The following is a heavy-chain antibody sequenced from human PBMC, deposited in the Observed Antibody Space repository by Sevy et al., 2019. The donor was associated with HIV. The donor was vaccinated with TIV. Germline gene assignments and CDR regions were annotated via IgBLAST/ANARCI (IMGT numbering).Heavy chain of an antibody. CDR1: GFSFRSYP. CDR2: ISGSGDST. CDR3: AKEYDYICESFGQMSYAFDV. V-gene: IGHV3-23*01. J-gene: IGHJ3*01. Sequence: GGSLRLSCAASGFSFRSYPMTWVRQAPGKGLEWVSTISGSGDSTYYAASVKGRFTISRDNSRNTLYLQMSSLRAEDTAVYYCAKEYDYICESFGQMSYAFDVWGQGTMVTVSS. D-gene: IGHD3-16*01.